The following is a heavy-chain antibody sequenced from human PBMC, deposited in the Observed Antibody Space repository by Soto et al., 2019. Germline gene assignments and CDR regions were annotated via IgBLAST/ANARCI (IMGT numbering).Heavy chain of an antibody. J-gene: IGHJ4*02. CDR3: ARHVRYVVRGVTFPYYFDY. CDR2: IYYSGST. Sequence: NPSETLSLTCTVSGGSISSSSYYWGWIRQPPGKGLEWIGSIYYSGSTYYNPSLKSRVTISVDTSKIQFSLKLSSVTAADTAVYYCARHVRYVVRGVTFPYYFDYWGQGTLVTVSS. D-gene: IGHD3-10*01. CDR1: GGSISSSSYY. V-gene: IGHV4-39*01.